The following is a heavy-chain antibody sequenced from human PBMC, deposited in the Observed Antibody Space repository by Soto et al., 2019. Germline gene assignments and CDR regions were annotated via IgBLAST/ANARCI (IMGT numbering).Heavy chain of an antibody. J-gene: IGHJ6*02. V-gene: IGHV3-30*18. CDR2: ISYDGSNK. CDR1: GFTFSSYG. D-gene: IGHD3-22*01. CDR3: AKVLRDYYDSSGYYYYGMDV. Sequence: GGSLRLSCAASGFTFSSYGMHWVRQAPGKGLEWVAVISYDGSNKYYAESVKGRFNISKDNSKNKLKQQMNKLRAEEKAEKYNAKVLRDYYDSSGYYYYGMDVWGQGTTVTVSS.